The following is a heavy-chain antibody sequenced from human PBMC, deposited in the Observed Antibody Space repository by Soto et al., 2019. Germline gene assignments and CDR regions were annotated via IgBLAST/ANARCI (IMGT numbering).Heavy chain of an antibody. D-gene: IGHD1-26*01. CDR1: GFSVSSNY. Sequence: GGSLRLSCAASGFSVSSNYMSWVRQAPGKGLEWVSLIYSVGSTYYADSVKGRFTISRDNSKNTLYLQMNSLRAEDTAVYYCARLEVGWELGVGPLDFWGQGTLVTVSS. J-gene: IGHJ4*02. CDR3: ARLEVGWELGVGPLDF. CDR2: IYSVGST. V-gene: IGHV3-53*01.